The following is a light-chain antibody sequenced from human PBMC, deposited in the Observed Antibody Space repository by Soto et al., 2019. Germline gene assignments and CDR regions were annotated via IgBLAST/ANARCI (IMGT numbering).Light chain of an antibody. V-gene: IGLV2-14*01. Sequence: QSLLAQPASVSGSPGRSITISCAGTSSDVGGYNYVSWYQQHPGKAPKLMIYEVSNRPSGVSNRFSGSKSGNTASLTISGLQAEDEADYYCGSYTSSSTSSYVFGTGTKVTVL. CDR1: SSDVGGYNY. J-gene: IGLJ1*01. CDR3: GSYTSSSTSSYV. CDR2: EVS.